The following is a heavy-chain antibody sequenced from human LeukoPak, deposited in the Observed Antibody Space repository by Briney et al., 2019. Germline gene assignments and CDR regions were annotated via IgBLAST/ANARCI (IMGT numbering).Heavy chain of an antibody. D-gene: IGHD4-11*01. CDR3: ARDLMTTEDY. CDR2: ISSSSSYI. V-gene: IGHV3-21*01. J-gene: IGHJ4*02. CDR1: GFTFSSYS. Sequence: GGSLRLSCAASGFTFSSYSMNWVRQASGKGLEWVSSISSSSSYIYYADSVKGRFTISRDNAKNSLYLQMNSLRAEDTAVYYCARDLMTTEDYWGQGTLVTVSS.